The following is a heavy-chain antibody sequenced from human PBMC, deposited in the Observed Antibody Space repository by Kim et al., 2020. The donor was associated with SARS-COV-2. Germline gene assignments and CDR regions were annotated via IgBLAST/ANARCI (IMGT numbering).Heavy chain of an antibody. Sequence: GGSLRLSCAASGFTFSSYAMHWVRQAPGKGLEWVAVISYDGSNKYYADSVKGRFTISRDNSKNTLYLQMNNLRAEDTAVYYCARPRSGSYYDAFDIWGQG. V-gene: IGHV3-30-3*01. CDR3: ARPRSGSYYDAFDI. CDR1: GFTFSSYA. CDR2: ISYDGSNK. J-gene: IGHJ3*02. D-gene: IGHD1-26*01.